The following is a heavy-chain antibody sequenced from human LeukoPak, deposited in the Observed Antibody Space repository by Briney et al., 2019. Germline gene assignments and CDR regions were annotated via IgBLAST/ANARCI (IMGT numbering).Heavy chain of an antibody. CDR1: GGSISSYY. CDR2: IYYSGST. Sequence: PSETLSLTCTVSGGSISSYYWSWIRQPPGKGLEWIGYIYYSGSTNYNPSLKSRVTKSVDTSKNQFSLKLSSVTAADTAVYYCARGYCSGGGCYGLVAFDIWGQGTMVTVSS. J-gene: IGHJ3*02. CDR3: ARGYCSGGGCYGLVAFDI. D-gene: IGHD2-15*01. V-gene: IGHV4-59*08.